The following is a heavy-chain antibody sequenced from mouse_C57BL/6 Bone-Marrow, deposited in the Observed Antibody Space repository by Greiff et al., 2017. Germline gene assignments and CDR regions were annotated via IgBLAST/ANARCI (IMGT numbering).Heavy chain of an antibody. V-gene: IGHV1-54*01. CDR2: INPGSGGT. D-gene: IGHD6-1*01. Sequence: QVQLKQSGAELVRPGTSVKVSCKASGYAFTNYLIEWVKQRPGQGLEWIGVINPGSGGTNYNEKFKGKATLTADKSSSTAYMQLSSLTSEDSAVYFCARDSPPFDYWGQGTTLTVSS. CDR3: ARDSPPFDY. CDR1: GYAFTNYL. J-gene: IGHJ2*01.